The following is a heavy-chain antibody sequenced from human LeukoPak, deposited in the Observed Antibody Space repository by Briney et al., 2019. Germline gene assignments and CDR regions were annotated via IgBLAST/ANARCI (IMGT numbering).Heavy chain of an antibody. CDR3: AKLTLLGYCSGGSCYDRRVFDY. J-gene: IGHJ4*02. Sequence: GGSLRLSCAASGFIFSSYSVNWVRQAPGKGLEWVLYISSSSNSTYYADSVKGRFTISRDNSKNTLYLQMNSLRAEDTAVYYCAKLTLLGYCSGGSCYDRRVFDYWGQGTLVTVSS. D-gene: IGHD2-15*01. CDR1: GFIFSSYS. CDR2: ISSSSNST. V-gene: IGHV3-48*01.